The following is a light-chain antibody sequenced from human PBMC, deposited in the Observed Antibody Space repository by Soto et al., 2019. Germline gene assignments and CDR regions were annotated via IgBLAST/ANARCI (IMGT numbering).Light chain of an antibody. CDR1: QSVLSISNGQSY. Sequence: DIVMTQSPDSLAVSLGERATINCKSSQSVLSISNGQSYLAWYQQKPGQPPKLLIYWASTRESGVPDRFSGSGSGTDFTLTISSLQAEDVAVYSCQQYFSTPTFDQGTKVEIK. CDR3: QQYFSTPT. V-gene: IGKV4-1*01. CDR2: WAS. J-gene: IGKJ1*01.